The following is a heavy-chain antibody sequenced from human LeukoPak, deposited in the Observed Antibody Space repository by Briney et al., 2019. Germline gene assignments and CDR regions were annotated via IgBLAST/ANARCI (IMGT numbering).Heavy chain of an antibody. D-gene: IGHD6-19*01. CDR3: ARDINTRPIIAVAGYDAFDI. J-gene: IGHJ3*02. V-gene: IGHV1-69*04. CDR1: GGTFSSSA. Sequence: SVKVSCKTSGGTFSSSAMTWVRQAPGQGLEWMGGIIPGLNITTYAQKFQGRVTITADTSSSTVYMELSSLRSEDTAVYYCARDINTRPIIAVAGYDAFDIWGQGTIVTVSS. CDR2: IIPGLNIT.